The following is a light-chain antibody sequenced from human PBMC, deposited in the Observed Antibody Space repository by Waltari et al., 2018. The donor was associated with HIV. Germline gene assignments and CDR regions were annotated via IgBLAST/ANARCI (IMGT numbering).Light chain of an antibody. CDR3: QQYDSDPS. CDR2: KSS. Sequence: ILMTQSSSTLSAFVGDRVSITCRASLSVNTWLAWYQQKPGRPPKLLIYKSSILQVGVPTRFSGSGSGTKFTLTITSLQPDDFATYYCQQYDSDPSFGQGTRL. CDR1: LSVNTW. J-gene: IGKJ5*01. V-gene: IGKV1-5*03.